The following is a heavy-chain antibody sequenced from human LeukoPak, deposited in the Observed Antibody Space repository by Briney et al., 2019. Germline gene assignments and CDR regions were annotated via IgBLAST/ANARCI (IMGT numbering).Heavy chain of an antibody. CDR3: AKGIYSSGWSYFDY. V-gene: IGHV3-23*01. Sequence: GGSLRLSCAASGFTFSSYPMSWVRQAPEKGLEWVSAISSNGGTTYYADSVKGRFTISRDNSRNTLYLQMNSLRAEDTAVYYCAKGIYSSGWSYFDYWGHGTLVTVSS. D-gene: IGHD6-19*01. J-gene: IGHJ4*01. CDR2: ISSNGGTT. CDR1: GFTFSSYP.